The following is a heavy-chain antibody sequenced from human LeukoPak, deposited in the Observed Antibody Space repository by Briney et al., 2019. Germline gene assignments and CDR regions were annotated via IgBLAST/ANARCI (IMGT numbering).Heavy chain of an antibody. CDR1: GYTFTSYG. J-gene: IGHJ1*01. V-gene: IGHV7-4-1*02. Sequence: GASVKVSCKASGYTFTSYGISWVRQAPGQGLEWMGWINTNTGNPTYAQGFTGRFVFSLDTSVSTAYLQISSLKAEDTAVYYCARELGMLVSPAEYFQHWGQGTLVTVSS. D-gene: IGHD3-16*01. CDR2: INTNTGNP. CDR3: ARELGMLVSPAEYFQH.